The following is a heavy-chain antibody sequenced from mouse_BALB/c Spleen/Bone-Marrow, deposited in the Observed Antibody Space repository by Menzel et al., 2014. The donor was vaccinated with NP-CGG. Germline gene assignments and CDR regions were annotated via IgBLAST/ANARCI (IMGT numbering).Heavy chain of an antibody. Sequence: QVQLQQSGAELMKPGASVKISCKATGYTFSTYWIEWVKQRPGHGLEWIGEILPENGNTDYXEXXKGKATFTADTSSNTADMQVSSLTSEDSAVFYCARHGSSGFDYWGQDTALTVSS. V-gene: IGHV1-9*01. CDR3: ARHGSSGFDY. CDR2: ILPENGNT. J-gene: IGHJ2*01. CDR1: GYTFSTYW. D-gene: IGHD1-1*01.